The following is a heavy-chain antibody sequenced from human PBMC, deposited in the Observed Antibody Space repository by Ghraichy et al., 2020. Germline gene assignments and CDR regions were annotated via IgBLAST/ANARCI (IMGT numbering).Heavy chain of an antibody. CDR1: GFTFSSYA. CDR2: ISGSGGST. Sequence: GGSLRLSCADSGFTFSSYAMSWVRQAPGKGLEWVSAISGSGGSTYYADSVKGRFTISRDNSKNTLYLQMNSLRAEDTAVYYCAKLSGPPPDWYFDLWGRGTLVTVSS. CDR3: AKLSGPPPDWYFDL. J-gene: IGHJ2*01. D-gene: IGHD3-16*02. V-gene: IGHV3-23*01.